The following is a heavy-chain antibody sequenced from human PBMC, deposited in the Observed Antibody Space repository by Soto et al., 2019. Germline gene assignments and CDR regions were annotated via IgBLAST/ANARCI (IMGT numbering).Heavy chain of an antibody. D-gene: IGHD1-7*01. Sequence: EVQLLESGGGLVQPGGSLRLSCAASGFTFSSYAMSWVRQAPGKGLEWVSAISGSGGSTYYADSVKGRFTISRDNSKNTLYLQMNSLTAEDTAVYYCAKGSTGTTKTSHFDYWGQGTLVTVSS. CDR1: GFTFSSYA. CDR3: AKGSTGTTKTSHFDY. CDR2: ISGSGGST. V-gene: IGHV3-23*01. J-gene: IGHJ4*02.